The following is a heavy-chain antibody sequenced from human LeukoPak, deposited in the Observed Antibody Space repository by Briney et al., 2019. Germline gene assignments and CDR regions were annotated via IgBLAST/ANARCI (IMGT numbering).Heavy chain of an antibody. J-gene: IGHJ3*02. CDR1: GFTFSSYW. D-gene: IGHD3-10*01. CDR2: IKQDGSEK. CDR3: ASSSGYYGSGSYYNGNAFDI. Sequence: PGGSLRLSCVASGFTFSSYWMSWVRQAPGKGLERVANIKQDGSEKYYVDSVKGRFTISRDNAKNSLYLQMNSLRAEDTAVYYCASSSGYYGSGSYYNGNAFDIWGQGTMVTVSS. V-gene: IGHV3-7*01.